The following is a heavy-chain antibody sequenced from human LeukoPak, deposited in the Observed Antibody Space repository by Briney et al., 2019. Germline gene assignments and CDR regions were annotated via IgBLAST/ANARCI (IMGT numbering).Heavy chain of an antibody. CDR1: GGSISSYY. CDR2: IYYSGST. CDR3: ARAEYSSGWYSY. Sequence: PSETLSLICTVSGGSISSYYWSWIRQPPGKGLEWIGYIYYSGSTNYNPSLKSRVTISVDTSKNQFSLKLSSVTAADTAVYYCARAEYSSGWYSYWGQGTLVTVSS. J-gene: IGHJ4*02. D-gene: IGHD6-19*01. V-gene: IGHV4-59*08.